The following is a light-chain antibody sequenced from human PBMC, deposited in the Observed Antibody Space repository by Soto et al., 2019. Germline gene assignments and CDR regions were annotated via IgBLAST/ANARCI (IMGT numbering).Light chain of an antibody. CDR3: AAWDDSLNGVI. Sequence: QSVLTQPPSASGTPGQRVTISCSGSSSNIGNNAVNWFQQLPGTAPKLLIYGHHQRPSGVPDRFSGSKSGTSASLAISGLQSEDEADYYCAAWDDSLNGVIFGGGTKLTVL. J-gene: IGLJ2*01. CDR2: GHH. V-gene: IGLV1-44*01. CDR1: SSNIGNNA.